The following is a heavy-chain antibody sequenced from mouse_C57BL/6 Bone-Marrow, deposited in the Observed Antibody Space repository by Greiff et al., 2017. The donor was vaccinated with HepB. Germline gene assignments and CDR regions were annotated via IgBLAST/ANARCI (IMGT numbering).Heavy chain of an antibody. V-gene: IGHV1-4*01. CDR1: GYTFTSYT. Sequence: QVQLQQSGAELARPGASVKMSCKASGYTFTSYTMHWVKQRPGQGLEWIGYINPSSGYTKYNQKFKDKATLTADKSSSTAYMQLSSLTSDDSAVYYCASGRPYDGSRRGYAMDYWGQGTTVTVSS. CDR2: INPSSGYT. D-gene: IGHD1-1*01. J-gene: IGHJ4*01. CDR3: ASGRPYDGSRRGYAMDY.